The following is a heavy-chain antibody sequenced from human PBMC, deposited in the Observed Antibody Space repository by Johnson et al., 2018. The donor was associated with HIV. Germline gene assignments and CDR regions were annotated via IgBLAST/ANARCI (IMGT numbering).Heavy chain of an antibody. CDR3: AKDLDSSSWGAFDI. J-gene: IGHJ3*02. Sequence: QVQLVESGGGVVQPGRSLRLSCAASGFTFSSYGMHWVRQAPGKGLEWVAVIWYDGSNKYYADSVKGRFTISRDNSKNTLYLQMNSLRAEDTAVYYGAKDLDSSSWGAFDIWGQGTMVTVSS. CDR1: GFTFSSYG. D-gene: IGHD6-6*01. CDR2: IWYDGSNK. V-gene: IGHV3-33*06.